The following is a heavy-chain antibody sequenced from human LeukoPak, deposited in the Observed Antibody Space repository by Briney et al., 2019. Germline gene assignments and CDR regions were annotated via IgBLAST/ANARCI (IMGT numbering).Heavy chain of an antibody. J-gene: IGHJ4*02. V-gene: IGHV1-2*02. CDR1: GYTFTGYY. D-gene: IGHD2-2*01. CDR3: ASDPAGIVVVPAAMHPGDAFDY. CDR2: INPNSGGT. Sequence: ASAKVSCKASGYTFTGYYMHWVRQAPGQGLEWMGWINPNSGGTNYAQKFQGRVTMTRDTSISTAYMELSRLRSDDTAVYYCASDPAGIVVVPAAMHPGDAFDYWGQGTLVTVSS.